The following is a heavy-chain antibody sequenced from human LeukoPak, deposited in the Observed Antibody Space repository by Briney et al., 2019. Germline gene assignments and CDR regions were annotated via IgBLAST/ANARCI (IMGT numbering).Heavy chain of an antibody. CDR3: TTEFGSGYYFDY. D-gene: IGHD6-19*01. CDR2: IKSKSNGGTT. V-gene: IGHV3-15*01. Sequence: GGSLRLSCRASGFTLSNAWMSWVRQAPGKGLEWVGRIKSKSNGGTTDYTAPVKGRFAISRDDSKNTLYLQMGSLETEDTAVYYCTTEFGSGYYFDYWGQGTLVTVSS. CDR1: GFTLSNAW. J-gene: IGHJ4*02.